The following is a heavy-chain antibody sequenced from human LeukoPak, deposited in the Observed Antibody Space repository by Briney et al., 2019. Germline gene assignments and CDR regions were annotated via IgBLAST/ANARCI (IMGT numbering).Heavy chain of an antibody. CDR3: AKDGPHYYGSGSFYNNYYGMDV. V-gene: IGHV3-30*18. D-gene: IGHD3-10*01. J-gene: IGHJ6*02. Sequence: GGSLRLSCAVSGITLSNYGMQWVRQAPGKGLEWVAVISYDGSNKYYVDSVKGRFTISRDNSKNTLYLQMNSLRAEDTAVYYCAKDGPHYYGSGSFYNNYYGMDVWGQGTTVTVSS. CDR2: ISYDGSNK. CDR1: GITLSNYG.